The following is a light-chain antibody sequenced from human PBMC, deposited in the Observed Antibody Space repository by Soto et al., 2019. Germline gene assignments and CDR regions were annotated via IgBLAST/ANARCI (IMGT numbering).Light chain of an antibody. V-gene: IGKV1-6*01. CDR1: QGIRND. Sequence: AIQMTQSPSSLSASXXDRVTITCRASQGIRNDLGGYQQKPGKAPXXRIYAASSLQSGVPSRFSGSGSGTDFTLTISSLQPDDFATYYCQQYNRLITFGQGTRLEIK. CDR3: QQYNRLIT. CDR2: AAS. J-gene: IGKJ5*01.